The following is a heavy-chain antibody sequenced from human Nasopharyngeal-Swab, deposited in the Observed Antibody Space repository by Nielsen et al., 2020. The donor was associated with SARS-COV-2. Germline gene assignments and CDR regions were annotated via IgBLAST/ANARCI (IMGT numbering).Heavy chain of an antibody. CDR2: IKYISKWHN. J-gene: IGHJ4*02. CDR1: GGTLSDISVA. CDR3: VRVHKWAFDY. D-gene: IGHD1-26*01. Sequence: SQTHSLTRVVSGGTLSDISVAWNWIRLSPSRGLEWLVKIKYISKWHNDYAESVKSRISNNPDTSKSQFSLQLTSVTPEDTAMYYCVRVHKWAFDYWSQETLVTVSS. V-gene: IGHV6-1*01.